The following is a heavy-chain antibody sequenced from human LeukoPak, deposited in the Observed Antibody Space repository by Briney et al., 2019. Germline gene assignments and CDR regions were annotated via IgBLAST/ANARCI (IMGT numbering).Heavy chain of an antibody. D-gene: IGHD4-11*01. Sequence: GGSLRLSCAASGFTFSSYAMHWVRQAPGKGLEWVSYISSSSTIYYADSVKGRFTISRDNAKNSLYLQMNSLRAEDTAVYYCARETLTTVTSLDYWGQGTLVTVSS. V-gene: IGHV3-48*01. CDR3: ARETLTTVTSLDY. J-gene: IGHJ4*02. CDR2: ISSSSTI. CDR1: GFTFSSYA.